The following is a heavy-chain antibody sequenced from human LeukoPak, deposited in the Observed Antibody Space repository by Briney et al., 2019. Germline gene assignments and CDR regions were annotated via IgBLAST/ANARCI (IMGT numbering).Heavy chain of an antibody. CDR3: AEDVGLIVATSAPWFDP. V-gene: IGHV3-30*18. Sequence: GGSLRLSCAASGFTFSSYGMHWVRQAPGKGLEWVAVISYDGSNKYYADSVKGRFTISRDNSKNTLYLQMNSLRAEDTAVYYCAEDVGLIVATSAPWFDPWGQGTLVTVSS. J-gene: IGHJ5*02. D-gene: IGHD5-12*01. CDR2: ISYDGSNK. CDR1: GFTFSSYG.